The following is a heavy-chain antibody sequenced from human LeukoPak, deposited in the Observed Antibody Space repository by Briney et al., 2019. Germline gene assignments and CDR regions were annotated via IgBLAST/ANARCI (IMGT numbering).Heavy chain of an antibody. CDR1: GYTFTSYY. CDR3: ARIYYDSSGYHEQDFDY. Sequence: GASVKVSCKASGYTFTSYYMHWVRQAPGQALEWMGIINPSGGSTSYAQKFQGRVTMTRDTSTSTVYMELSSLRSEDTAVYYCARIYYDSSGYHEQDFDYWGQGTLVTVSS. V-gene: IGHV1-46*01. J-gene: IGHJ4*02. CDR2: INPSGGST. D-gene: IGHD3-22*01.